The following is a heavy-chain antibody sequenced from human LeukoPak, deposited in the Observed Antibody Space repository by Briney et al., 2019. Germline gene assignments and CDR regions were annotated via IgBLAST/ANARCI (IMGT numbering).Heavy chain of an antibody. CDR2: INPSGGST. CDR3: ARPLAPVMLNAFDI. V-gene: IGHV1-46*01. D-gene: IGHD2-8*01. J-gene: IGHJ3*02. Sequence: ASVKVSCTASGYTFTSYYIHWVRQAPGQGLEWMGIINPSGGSTDYAQKFQGRVTVTRDTSTSTVYMGLSSLRSEDTAIYYCARPLAPVMLNAFDIWGQGTMVTVSS. CDR1: GYTFTSYY.